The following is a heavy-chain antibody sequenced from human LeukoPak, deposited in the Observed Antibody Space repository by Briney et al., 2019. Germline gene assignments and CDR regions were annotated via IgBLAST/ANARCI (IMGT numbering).Heavy chain of an antibody. J-gene: IGHJ4*02. CDR1: GFTFSSHG. CDR2: ISSRSSYI. Sequence: PGGSLRLSCVASGFTFSSHGMNWVRQAPGKGLEWVSSISSRSSYIFYADSVKGRFTISRDNAENSLFLQMNSLRAEDTAVYYCTREFGNYRLDYWGQGTLVTVSS. CDR3: TREFGNYRLDY. D-gene: IGHD1-7*01. V-gene: IGHV3-21*01.